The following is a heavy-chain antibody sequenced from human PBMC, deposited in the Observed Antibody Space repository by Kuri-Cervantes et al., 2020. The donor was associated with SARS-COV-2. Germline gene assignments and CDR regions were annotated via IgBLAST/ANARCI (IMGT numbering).Heavy chain of an antibody. CDR3: ATIAIVVVFNNWFDP. CDR2: ISYDGSNK. D-gene: IGHD2-2*01. Sequence: GGSLRLSCAASGVTFSSYAMHWVRQAPGKGLEWVAVISYDGSNKYYADSVKGRFTISRDNSKNTLYLQMNSLRAEDTAVYYCATIAIVVVFNNWFDPWGQGTLVTVSS. CDR1: GVTFSSYA. J-gene: IGHJ5*02. V-gene: IGHV3-30-3*01.